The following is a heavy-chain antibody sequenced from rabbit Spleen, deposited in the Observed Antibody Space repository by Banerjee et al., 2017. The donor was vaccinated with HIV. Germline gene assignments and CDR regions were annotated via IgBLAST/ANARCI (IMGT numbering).Heavy chain of an antibody. CDR3: ARDTRSSFSSYGMDL. D-gene: IGHD1-1*01. CDR2: IDAGSSAFT. V-gene: IGHV1S40*01. J-gene: IGHJ6*01. CDR1: GVSFSIISY. Sequence: QSLEESGGDLVTPVASLTLTCTASGVSFSIISYMCWVRQAPGKGLEWIACIDAGSSAFTYFATWAKGRFTISKTSSTTVTLQMTRLTAADTATYFCARDTRSSFSSYGMDLWGPGTLVTVS.